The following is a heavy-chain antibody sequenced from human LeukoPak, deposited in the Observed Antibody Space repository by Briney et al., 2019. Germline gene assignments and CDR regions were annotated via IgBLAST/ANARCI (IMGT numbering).Heavy chain of an antibody. Sequence: ASVKVSCKASGYTFTGYYMHWVRQAPGQGLEWMGWINPNSGGTNYEQKFQGRVTMTRDTSISTAYMELSRLRSDDTAVYYCVRDCASDCSIKGHYYFDLWGRGTLVTVSS. V-gene: IGHV1-2*02. CDR3: VRDCASDCSIKGHYYFDL. D-gene: IGHD2-21*02. J-gene: IGHJ2*01. CDR1: GYTFTGYY. CDR2: INPNSGGT.